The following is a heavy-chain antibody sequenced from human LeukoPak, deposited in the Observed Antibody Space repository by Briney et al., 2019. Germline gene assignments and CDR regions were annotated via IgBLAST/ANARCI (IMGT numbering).Heavy chain of an antibody. Sequence: PGGSLRLSCAASGFTFSSYAMTWVRQAPGKGLEWVSAISGSGGSTYYADSVKGRFTISRDNSKNTLYVQMNSLRAEDTAVYYCAKAVVAAGDSLYFDYWGQGTLVTVSS. CDR3: AKAVVAAGDSLYFDY. V-gene: IGHV3-23*01. CDR2: ISGSGGST. CDR1: GFTFSSYA. J-gene: IGHJ4*02. D-gene: IGHD2-15*01.